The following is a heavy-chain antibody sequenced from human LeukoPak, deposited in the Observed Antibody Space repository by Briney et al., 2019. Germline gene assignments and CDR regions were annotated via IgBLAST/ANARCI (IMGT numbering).Heavy chain of an antibody. Sequence: ASVKVSCKASGYTFTSYYMHWVRQAPGRGLEWMGIINPSGGSTSYAQKFQGRVTMTRDMSTSTVYMELSSLRSEDTAVYYCARVSCSSTSCYTLDYWGQGTLVTVSS. V-gene: IGHV1-46*01. CDR3: ARVSCSSTSCYTLDY. J-gene: IGHJ4*02. D-gene: IGHD2-2*02. CDR1: GYTFTSYY. CDR2: INPSGGST.